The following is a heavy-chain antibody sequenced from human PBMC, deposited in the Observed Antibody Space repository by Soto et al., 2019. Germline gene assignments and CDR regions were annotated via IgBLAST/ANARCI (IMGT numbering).Heavy chain of an antibody. Sequence: SETLSLTCTGSGGSISIYYWSWIRQPPGKGLEWIGYIYYSGSTNYNPSLKSRVTISVDTSKNQFSLKLSSVTAADTAVYYCARYTVDRYYFDYWGQGTLVTVSS. D-gene: IGHD3-22*01. V-gene: IGHV4-59*01. J-gene: IGHJ4*02. CDR3: ARYTVDRYYFDY. CDR2: IYYSGST. CDR1: GGSISIYY.